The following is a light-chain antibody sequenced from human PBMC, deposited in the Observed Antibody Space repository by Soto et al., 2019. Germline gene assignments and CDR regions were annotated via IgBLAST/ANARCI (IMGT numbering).Light chain of an antibody. CDR2: EVS. CDR3: SSYTTRRTRV. V-gene: IGLV2-14*03. CDR1: SSDVGAYDF. J-gene: IGLJ1*01. Sequence: QSVLAQPASVSGSPGQSITISCTGTSSDVGAYDFVSWYQQHPDKAPKLMIYEVSNRPSGVSYRFSGSKSVNTATLTISGLQPEDEVNFYCSSYTTRRTRVFGPGPKVTVL.